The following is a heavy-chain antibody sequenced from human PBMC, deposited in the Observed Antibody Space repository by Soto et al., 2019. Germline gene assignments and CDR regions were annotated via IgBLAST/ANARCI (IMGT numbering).Heavy chain of an antibody. D-gene: IGHD6-19*01. V-gene: IGHV3-23*01. J-gene: IGHJ5*02. CDR1: GVTSCRYS. Sequence: GRPLRLACGAVGVTSCRYSMSCVRQAPGKGLEWVSAISGSGGSTYYADSVKGRFTISRDNSKNTLYLQMNSLRAEDTAVYYCAKDHGSGWYTPYNWFDPWGQGTLVTVSS. CDR3: AKDHGSGWYTPYNWFDP. CDR2: ISGSGGST.